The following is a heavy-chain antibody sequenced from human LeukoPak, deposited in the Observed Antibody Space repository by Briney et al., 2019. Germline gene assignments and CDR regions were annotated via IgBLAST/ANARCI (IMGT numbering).Heavy chain of an antibody. J-gene: IGHJ6*02. D-gene: IGHD6-13*01. CDR3: ARDDSSSWYSYYYYGMDV. Sequence: ASVKVSCKASGYTFTSYGISWVRQAPGQGLEWMGWINAGNGNTKYSQEFQGRVTITRDTSASTAYMELSSLRSEDTAVYYCARDDSSSWYSYYYYGMDVWGQGTTVTVS. CDR2: INAGNGNT. CDR1: GYTFTSYG. V-gene: IGHV1-3*01.